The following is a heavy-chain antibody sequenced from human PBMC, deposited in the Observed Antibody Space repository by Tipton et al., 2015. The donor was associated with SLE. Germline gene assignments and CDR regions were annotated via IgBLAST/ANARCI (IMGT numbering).Heavy chain of an antibody. Sequence: TLSLTCTVSGGSISSSSYYWSWIRQPAGKGLEWIGYIYTSGSTNYNPSLKSRVTISVDTSKNQFSLKLSSVTAADTAVYYCARLVAAAGTRDAFDIWGQGTMVTVSS. CDR3: ARLVAAAGTRDAFDI. CDR1: GGSISSSSYY. CDR2: IYTSGST. J-gene: IGHJ3*02. V-gene: IGHV4-61*09. D-gene: IGHD2-15*01.